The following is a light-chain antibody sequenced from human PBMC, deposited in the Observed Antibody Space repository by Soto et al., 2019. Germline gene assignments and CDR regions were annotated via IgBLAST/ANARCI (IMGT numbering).Light chain of an antibody. Sequence: QLVLTQPPSVSGAPGQRVTISCTGTNSNIGTGFPVHWYQQLPGAAPRLLIYADNTRPSGVPDRFSGSKSDTSASLAITGLQSEDEADYYCQSYDSSLSVVFGGGTKLTVL. J-gene: IGLJ2*01. CDR1: NSNIGTGFP. CDR3: QSYDSSLSVV. CDR2: ADN. V-gene: IGLV1-40*01.